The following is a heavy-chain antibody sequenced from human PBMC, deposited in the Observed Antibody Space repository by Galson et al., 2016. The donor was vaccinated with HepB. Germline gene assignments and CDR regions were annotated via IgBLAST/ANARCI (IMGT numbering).Heavy chain of an antibody. CDR1: GGSISSSSYY. D-gene: IGHD4/OR15-4a*01. J-gene: IGHJ5*02. Sequence: SETLSLTCTVSGGSISSSSYYWTWIRKPPGKGLEWLGYSYHSGSTRYSPSLEGRLTISLDTSKNHLSLKLTSVTAADTAVYYCARGHDYGPTNWFDPWGQGILVTVSS. CDR2: SYHSGST. V-gene: IGHV4-61*03. CDR3: ARGHDYGPTNWFDP.